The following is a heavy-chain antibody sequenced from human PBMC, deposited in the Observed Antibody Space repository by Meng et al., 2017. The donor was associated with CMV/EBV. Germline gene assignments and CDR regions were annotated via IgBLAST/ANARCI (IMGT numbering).Heavy chain of an antibody. V-gene: IGHV1-46*01. Sequence: SGYTITHYYIHCVRQAPGQGLEWMGIINPSGGSTNYAQKFQGRVTMTRDTSTSTVYMELSSLRSEDTAVYYCARGLSEIFGVVMLFDYWGQGTLVTVSS. D-gene: IGHD3-3*01. J-gene: IGHJ4*02. CDR3: ARGLSEIFGVVMLFDY. CDR1: GYTITHYY. CDR2: INPSGGST.